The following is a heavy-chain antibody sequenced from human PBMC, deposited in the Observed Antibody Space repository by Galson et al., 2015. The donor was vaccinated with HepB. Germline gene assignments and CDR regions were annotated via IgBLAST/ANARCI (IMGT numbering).Heavy chain of an antibody. CDR3: VKDPIWFGELLSHNYFDY. D-gene: IGHD3-10*01. V-gene: IGHV3-9*01. J-gene: IGHJ4*02. CDR2: INWKSNKI. Sequence: SLRLSCAGSGFTFEDYAMHWVRQAPGKGLEWVSGINWKSNKIDYADSVKGRFTISRDNAKNSLYLQMNSLRAEDTALYYSVKDPIWFGELLSHNYFDYWGQGTPVTVSS. CDR1: GFTFEDYA.